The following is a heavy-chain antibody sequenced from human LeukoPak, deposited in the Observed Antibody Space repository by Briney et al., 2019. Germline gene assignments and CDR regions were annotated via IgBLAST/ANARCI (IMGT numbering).Heavy chain of an antibody. CDR1: GGSISRSGYY. D-gene: IGHD6-6*01. V-gene: IGHV4-31*03. J-gene: IGHJ6*02. CDR2: IYYSGST. Sequence: SETLSLTCTVSGGSISRSGYYWSWIRQHPGKGLEWIGYIYYSGSTYYNPSLKSRVTISVDTSKNQFSLKLSSVTAADTAVYYCARDLRSSSSSGINYYGMDVWCQGTTVTVSS. CDR3: ARDLRSSSSSGINYYGMDV.